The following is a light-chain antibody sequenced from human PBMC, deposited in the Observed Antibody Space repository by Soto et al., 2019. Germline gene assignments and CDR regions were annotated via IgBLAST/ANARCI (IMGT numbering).Light chain of an antibody. CDR3: QQRGSWPQYT. V-gene: IGKV3-15*01. J-gene: IGKJ4*01. Sequence: EIVMTQSPATLSVSPGERATLSCRASQSVSSNLAWYQQKGGQAPRLLIYGASTRATGIPARFSGSGSGTEFTLAISSLQSEDFAVYYCQQRGSWPQYTFGGGTKVEIK. CDR1: QSVSSN. CDR2: GAS.